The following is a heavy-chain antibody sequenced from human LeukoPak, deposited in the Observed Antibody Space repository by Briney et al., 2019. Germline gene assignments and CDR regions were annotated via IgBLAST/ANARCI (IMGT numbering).Heavy chain of an antibody. D-gene: IGHD2-2*03. V-gene: IGHV3-23*01. CDR1: GFTFNNYG. Sequence: PGGSLRLSCAASGFTFNNYGMSWVRQAPGKGLEWVSAISGSGGSTYYADSVKGRFTISRDNSKNTLYLQMNSLRSEDTAVYYCAKGSKEVDIVAIPAAPLDYWGQGTLVTVSS. CDR2: ISGSGGST. CDR3: AKGSKEVDIVAIPAAPLDY. J-gene: IGHJ4*02.